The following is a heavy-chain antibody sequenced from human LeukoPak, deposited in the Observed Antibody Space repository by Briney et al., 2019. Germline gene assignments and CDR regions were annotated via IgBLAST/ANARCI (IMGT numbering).Heavy chain of an antibody. CDR2: IYYSGST. D-gene: IGHD2-2*02. Sequence: SETLSLTCTVSGGSISSYYWSWIRQPPGKGLEWIGYIYYSGSTNYNPSLKSRVTISVDTSKNQFSLKLSSVTAADTAVYYCARESCSSTSCYTRAAFDIWGQGTMVTVPS. J-gene: IGHJ3*02. CDR3: ARESCSSTSCYTRAAFDI. CDR1: GGSISSYY. V-gene: IGHV4-59*01.